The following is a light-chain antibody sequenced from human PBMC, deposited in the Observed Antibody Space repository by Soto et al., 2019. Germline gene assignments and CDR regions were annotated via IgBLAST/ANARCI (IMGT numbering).Light chain of an antibody. CDR3: SSYTGSSTYVV. CDR2: DVN. J-gene: IGLJ2*01. Sequence: QSALTQPASVSGSPGQSITISCTGTSSDVGGYNYVSWYQQHPGKAPKLMIYDVNNRPSGVSNRFSGSKSGNTASLTTSGRQAEDEADYYCSSYTGSSTYVVFGGGTKLTVL. V-gene: IGLV2-14*01. CDR1: SSDVGGYNY.